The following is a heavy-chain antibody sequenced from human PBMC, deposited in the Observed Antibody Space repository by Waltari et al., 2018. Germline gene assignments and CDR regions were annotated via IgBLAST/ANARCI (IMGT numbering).Heavy chain of an antibody. CDR1: GGSISSSSYY. Sequence: GGSISSSSYYWGWIRQPPGKGLEWIGSIYYSGSTYYNPSLKSRVTISVDTSKNQFSLKLSSVTAADTAVYYCARLEGDYGGYWGQGTLVTVSS. CDR2: IYYSGST. J-gene: IGHJ4*02. CDR3: ARLEGDYGGY. V-gene: IGHV4-39*07.